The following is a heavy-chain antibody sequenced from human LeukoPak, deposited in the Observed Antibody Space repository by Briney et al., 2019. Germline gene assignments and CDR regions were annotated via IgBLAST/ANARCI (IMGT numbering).Heavy chain of an antibody. Sequence: PWASVKVSCKASGYTFTSDEINWVRQAPGQGLEWMGWMNTKRGKTGSAQKLQGRLTMTRNTSIVTAYMELTGLGSQDTAVYFCARAVEATNHLDYWGQGTLVTVSS. D-gene: IGHD1-1*01. CDR3: ARAVEATNHLDY. CDR2: MNTKRGKT. J-gene: IGHJ4*02. V-gene: IGHV1-8*02. CDR1: GYTFTSDE.